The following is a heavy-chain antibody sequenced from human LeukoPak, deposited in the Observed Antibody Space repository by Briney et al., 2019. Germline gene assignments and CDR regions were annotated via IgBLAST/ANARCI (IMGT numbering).Heavy chain of an antibody. J-gene: IGHJ4*02. V-gene: IGHV4-59*01. Sequence: SETLSLTCTVSGGSISSYYWSWIRQPPGKGLEWIGHIYYSGSTNYNPSLKRRVTISVDRSKNQFLLRLNSMTAADTAIYHCARGSIVATIPTDWGQGTRVTVSS. CDR3: ARGSIVATIPTD. D-gene: IGHD5-12*01. CDR2: IYYSGST. CDR1: GGSISSYY.